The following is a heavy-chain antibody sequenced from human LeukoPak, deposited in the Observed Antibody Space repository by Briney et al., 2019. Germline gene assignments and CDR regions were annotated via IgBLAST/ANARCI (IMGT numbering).Heavy chain of an antibody. CDR3: AKEGEYSTGYYYFDC. D-gene: IGHD2-8*02. J-gene: IGHJ4*02. CDR1: GFTFSRYA. CDR2: ISANAGST. Sequence: GGSLRLSCVASGFTFSRYAMSWVRQAPGKGLEWVSVISANAGSTYYADSVKGRFTISRDNSKNTLYLQMSSLRAEDTAVYYCAKEGEYSTGYYYFDCWGQGTLVTVSS. V-gene: IGHV3-23*01.